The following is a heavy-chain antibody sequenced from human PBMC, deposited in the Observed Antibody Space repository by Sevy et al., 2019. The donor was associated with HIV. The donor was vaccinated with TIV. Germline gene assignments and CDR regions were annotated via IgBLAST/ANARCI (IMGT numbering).Heavy chain of an antibody. J-gene: IGHJ4*02. V-gene: IGHV3-11*01. Sequence: GGSLRLSCVASGFTFSDYFMSWIRQAPGKGPEWLSYITDDGRNVYYADSVGGRFTVSRDNAKNSMYLQMRSLRTDDTAVYYCARARTVVATIVQYWGQGALVTVSS. CDR3: ARARTVVATIVQY. CDR2: ITDDGRNV. CDR1: GFTFSDYF. D-gene: IGHD5-12*01.